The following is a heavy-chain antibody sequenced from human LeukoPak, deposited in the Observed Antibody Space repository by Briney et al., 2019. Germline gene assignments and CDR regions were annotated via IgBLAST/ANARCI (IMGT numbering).Heavy chain of an antibody. J-gene: IGHJ2*01. V-gene: IGHV4-30-2*01. CDR1: GGSISSGGYY. CDR3: ATVGQQPGYFDL. CDR2: IYHSGST. Sequence: PSQTLSLTCTVSGGSISSGGYYWSWIRQPPGKGLEWIGYIYHSGSTYYNPSLKSRVTMSVDTSKNQFSLKLSSVTAADTAVYYCATVGQQPGYFDLWGRGTLVTVSS. D-gene: IGHD6-13*01.